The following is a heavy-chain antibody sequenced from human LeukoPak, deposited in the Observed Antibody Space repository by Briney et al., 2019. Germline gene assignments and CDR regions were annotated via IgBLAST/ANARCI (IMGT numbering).Heavy chain of an antibody. J-gene: IGHJ4*02. Sequence: SEALSLTCTVSGGSISSYYWSWIRLPPGKGLEWIGFISYSGSTNYNPSLRSRVTISLDTSKNQFSLHLSSVTGADTAVYYCARGGPGSGWHYYLDYWGQGTLVTVSS. CDR3: ARGGPGSGWHYYLDY. D-gene: IGHD3-22*01. CDR1: GGSISSYY. CDR2: ISYSGST. V-gene: IGHV4-59*01.